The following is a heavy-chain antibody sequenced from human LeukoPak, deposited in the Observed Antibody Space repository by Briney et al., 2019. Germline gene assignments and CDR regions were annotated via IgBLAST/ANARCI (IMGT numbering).Heavy chain of an antibody. D-gene: IGHD3-10*01. V-gene: IGHV3-23*01. CDR1: AFTFSSYA. J-gene: IGHJ4*02. CDR2: ISGSGGST. CDR3: AKGPLWFGGSIDY. Sequence: RGSLRLSCAASAFTFSSYAMSWVRQAPGKGLEWVSAISGSGGSTHYADSVKGRFTISRDNSKNTLYLQMNSLRAEDTAVYYCAKGPLWFGGSIDYWGQGTLVTVSS.